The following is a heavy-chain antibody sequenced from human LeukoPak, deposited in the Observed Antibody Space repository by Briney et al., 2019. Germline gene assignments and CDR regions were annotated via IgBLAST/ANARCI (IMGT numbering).Heavy chain of an antibody. V-gene: IGHV1-2*02. J-gene: IGHJ3*02. CDR1: GYTFTGYY. Sequence: ASVKVSCNASGYTFTGYYMHWVRQAPGQGLEWMGWINPNSGGTNYAQKFQGRVTMTRDTSISTAYMELSRLRSDDTAVYYCARGGDVGATSGAFDIWGQGTMVTVSS. CDR3: ARGGDVGATSGAFDI. CDR2: INPNSGGT. D-gene: IGHD1-26*01.